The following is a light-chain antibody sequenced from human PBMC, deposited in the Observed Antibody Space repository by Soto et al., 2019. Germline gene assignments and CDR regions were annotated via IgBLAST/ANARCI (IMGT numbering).Light chain of an antibody. V-gene: IGKV1-39*01. Sequence: DIRMTQSPSSLSASVSDTVTITCRASQSISSHLNWYQQKPGKAPNLLMYTASNLQSGVPSRFSGSGSGTDFTLTISSLQPEDFATYYCQQSYSTPISFGQGTRLEI. J-gene: IGKJ5*01. CDR3: QQSYSTPIS. CDR2: TAS. CDR1: QSISSH.